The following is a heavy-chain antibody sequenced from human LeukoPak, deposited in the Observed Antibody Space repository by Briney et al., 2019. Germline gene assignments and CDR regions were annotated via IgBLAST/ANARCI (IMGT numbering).Heavy chain of an antibody. CDR2: ICSSGSTI. Sequence: GGSLRLSCAASGFTFSSYEMNWVRQAPGKGLEWVSYICSSGSTIYYADSVKGRFTISRDNAKNSLYLQMNSLRAEDTAVYYCAREDPATGNYWGQGTLVTVSS. D-gene: IGHD3-10*01. J-gene: IGHJ4*02. V-gene: IGHV3-48*03. CDR3: AREDPATGNY. CDR1: GFTFSSYE.